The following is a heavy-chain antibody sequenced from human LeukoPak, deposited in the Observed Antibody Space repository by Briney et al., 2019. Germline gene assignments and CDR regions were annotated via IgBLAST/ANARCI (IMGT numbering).Heavy chain of an antibody. D-gene: IGHD2-15*01. V-gene: IGHV1-69*13. J-gene: IGHJ4*02. CDR2: IIPIFGTA. Sequence: ASVKVSCKASGGTFSSYAISWVRQAPGQGLEWMGGIIPIFGTANYAQKFQGRVTITADESTSTAYMELRSLTSDDTAVYYCARVPSGGPFDYWGQGTLVTVSS. CDR1: GGTFSSYA. CDR3: ARVPSGGPFDY.